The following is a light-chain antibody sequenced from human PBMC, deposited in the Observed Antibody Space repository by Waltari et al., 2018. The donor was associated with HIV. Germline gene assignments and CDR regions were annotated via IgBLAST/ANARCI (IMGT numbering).Light chain of an antibody. V-gene: IGKV3-20*01. Sequence: PGTLSLSPGERATLSCRASQSVISNYFAWYQQKPGQPPRLLIYGASARATGIPDRFSGSGSGTDFTLTISRLEPEDSAVYYCQQYVSSPTFGQGTKVEIK. CDR3: QQYVSSPT. CDR1: QSVISNY. J-gene: IGKJ1*01. CDR2: GAS.